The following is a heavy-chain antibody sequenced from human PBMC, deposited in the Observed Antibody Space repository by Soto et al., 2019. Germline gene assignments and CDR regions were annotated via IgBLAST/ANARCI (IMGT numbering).Heavy chain of an antibody. CDR2: MSHIGSV. V-gene: IGHV4-4*02. CDR3: ARSLGWYAIDY. J-gene: IGHJ4*02. D-gene: IGHD6-19*01. CDR1: GVSIGSNYY. Sequence: QVLLQESGPGLVQPSGTLSLSCVVSGVSIGSNYYWGWVRQPPGKGLEWLGDMSHIGSVNYNPSLESRVTISMAKSQNQFSLKLTSVTAADTAVYYCARSLGWYAIDYWGQGTLVIVSS.